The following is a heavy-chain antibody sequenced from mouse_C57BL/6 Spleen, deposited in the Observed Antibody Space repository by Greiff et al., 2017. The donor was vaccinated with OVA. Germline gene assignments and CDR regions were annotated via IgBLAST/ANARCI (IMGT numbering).Heavy chain of an antibody. J-gene: IGHJ2*01. V-gene: IGHV1-15*01. CDR2: IDPETGGT. Sequence: VKLQESGAELVRPGASVTLSCKASGYTFTDYEMHWVKQTPVHGLEWIGAIDPETGGTTYNQKFKGKAILTADKSSSTAYMELRSLTSEDSAVDYCTRKVVDGDYWGQGTTLTVSS. D-gene: IGHD1-1*01. CDR3: TRKVVDGDY. CDR1: GYTFTDYE.